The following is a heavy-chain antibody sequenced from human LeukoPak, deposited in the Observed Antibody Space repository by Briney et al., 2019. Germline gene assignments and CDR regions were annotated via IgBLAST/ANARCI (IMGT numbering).Heavy chain of an antibody. Sequence: SETLSLTCTVSGVSISSSDYYWGWIRQPPGKGLEWIGAISSSGSPYYNPSLKSRVTISVDSSKNRFSLKLTSVTAADTAVYYCARRTSNPVGAIDYWGQGALVTVSS. V-gene: IGHV4-39*01. J-gene: IGHJ4*02. CDR1: GVSISSSDYY. CDR3: ARRTSNPVGAIDY. D-gene: IGHD1-26*01. CDR2: ISSSGSP.